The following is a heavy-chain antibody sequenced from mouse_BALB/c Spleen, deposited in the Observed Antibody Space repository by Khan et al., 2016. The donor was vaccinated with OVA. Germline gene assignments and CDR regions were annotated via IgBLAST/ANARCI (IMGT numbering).Heavy chain of an antibody. D-gene: IGHD1-1*01. Sequence: VQLQQSGAELVKPGASVKLSCTASGFNIKDTYMHWVKQRPEQGLEWIGRIDPATGNTKHDPKFQGKATITADTSSNTAYLQFSSLTSEDTAVYYCATYFFGSSRYFDYWGQGTTLTVSS. J-gene: IGHJ2*01. V-gene: IGHV14-3*02. CDR2: IDPATGNT. CDR1: GFNIKDTY. CDR3: ATYFFGSSRYFDY.